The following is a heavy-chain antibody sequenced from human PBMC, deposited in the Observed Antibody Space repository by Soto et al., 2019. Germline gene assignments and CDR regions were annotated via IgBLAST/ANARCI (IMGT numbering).Heavy chain of an antibody. V-gene: IGHV5-51*01. J-gene: IGHJ6*02. CDR2: IYPGDSDT. CDR1: GYSFISYW. Sequence: GASLKISCQGSGYSFISYWIGWVRQMPGKGLEWMGIIYPGDSDTRYSTSFQGQVTISADKSSSTAYLQWSSLKASDTAMYYCAVIHCYDSSPGYYGMDVWGQGTTVTVSS. D-gene: IGHD3-22*01. CDR3: AVIHCYDSSPGYYGMDV.